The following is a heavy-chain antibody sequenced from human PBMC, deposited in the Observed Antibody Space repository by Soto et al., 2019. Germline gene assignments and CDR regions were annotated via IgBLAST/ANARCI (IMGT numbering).Heavy chain of an antibody. Sequence: EVQLVESGGGLVQPGGSLRLSCAASGFTFSSYWMHWVRQAPGKGLVWVSRINSDGSSTSYADSVKGRFTISRDNAKNTLYLQMNSLRAEDTAVYYCARDRTTDDFWSGSSPLDAFDIWGQGTMVTVSS. V-gene: IGHV3-74*01. CDR1: GFTFSSYW. J-gene: IGHJ3*02. D-gene: IGHD3-3*01. CDR2: INSDGSST. CDR3: ARDRTTDDFWSGSSPLDAFDI.